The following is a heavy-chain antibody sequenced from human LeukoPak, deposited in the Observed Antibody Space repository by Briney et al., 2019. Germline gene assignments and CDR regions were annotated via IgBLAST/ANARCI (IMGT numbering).Heavy chain of an antibody. V-gene: IGHV3-7*01. CDR2: IKTDGSDK. D-gene: IGHD3-3*01. Sequence: GGSLRLSCAAPGFTFTRVWMSWVRQAPGKGLEWVANIKTDGSDKYYADSVKGRFTISRDNAKNSLYLQMNSLGVEDTAVYYCARYDFWSGYSFGCWGQGTLVTVSS. J-gene: IGHJ4*02. CDR1: GFTFTRVW. CDR3: ARYDFWSGYSFGC.